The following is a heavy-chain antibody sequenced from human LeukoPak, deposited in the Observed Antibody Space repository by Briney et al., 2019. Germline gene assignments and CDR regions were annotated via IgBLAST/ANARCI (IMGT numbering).Heavy chain of an antibody. Sequence: SETLSLTCAVYGGSFSGYYWSWIRQPPGKGLEWSGEINHSGSTNYNPSLKSRVTISVDTSKNQFSLKLSSVTAADTAVYYCARGDLYSSSGMDVWGQGTTVTVSS. CDR1: GGSFSGYY. D-gene: IGHD6-6*01. V-gene: IGHV4-34*01. J-gene: IGHJ6*02. CDR2: INHSGST. CDR3: ARGDLYSSSGMDV.